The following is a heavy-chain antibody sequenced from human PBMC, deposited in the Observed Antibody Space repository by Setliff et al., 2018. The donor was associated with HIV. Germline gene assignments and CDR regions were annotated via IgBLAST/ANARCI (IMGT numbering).Heavy chain of an antibody. CDR2: INHNELT. J-gene: IGHJ3*02. V-gene: IGHV4-28*01. CDR1: GYSISSSNW. D-gene: IGHD3-22*01. Sequence: PSETLSLTCVVSGYSISSSNWWGWIRQPPGKGLEWIGYINHNELTYYNPSLKSRIIMSVDTSKKQLSLKLSSVTAVDTAVYFCARISNGFEPNALDTWGLGTMVT. CDR3: ARISNGFEPNALDT.